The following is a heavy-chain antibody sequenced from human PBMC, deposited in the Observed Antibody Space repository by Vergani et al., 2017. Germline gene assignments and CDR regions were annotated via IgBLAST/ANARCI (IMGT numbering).Heavy chain of an antibody. Sequence: EVQLVESGGGLVQPGGSLKLSCAASGFTFSGSAMHWVRQASGKGLEWVGRIRSKANSYATAYAASVKGRFTISRDDSKNTAYLQMNSLKTEDTAVYYCARDIERITMVRGVTGMDVWGQGTTVTVSS. D-gene: IGHD3-10*01. CDR1: GFTFSGSA. J-gene: IGHJ6*02. CDR3: ARDIERITMVRGVTGMDV. CDR2: IRSKANSYAT. V-gene: IGHV3-73*01.